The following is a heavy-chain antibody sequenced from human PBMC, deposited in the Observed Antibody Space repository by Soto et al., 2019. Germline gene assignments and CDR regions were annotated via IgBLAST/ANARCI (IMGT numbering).Heavy chain of an antibody. V-gene: IGHV1-3*01. CDR1: GYTFTSYA. D-gene: IGHD6-13*01. J-gene: IGHJ6*02. Sequence: ASVKVSCKASGYTFTSYAMHWVRQAPGQRLEWMGWINAGNGNTKYSQKFQGRVTITRDTSASTAYMELSSLRSEDTAVYYCAAIGGIAAADPYYYGMDVWGQGTTVTVSS. CDR3: AAIGGIAAADPYYYGMDV. CDR2: INAGNGNT.